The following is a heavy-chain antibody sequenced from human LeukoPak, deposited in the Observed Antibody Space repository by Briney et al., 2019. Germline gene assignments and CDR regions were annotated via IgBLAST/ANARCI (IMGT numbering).Heavy chain of an antibody. D-gene: IGHD3-3*01. CDR1: GGSLRGHF. CDR3: ARLNNVLRFLEWPEDAFDI. CDR2: IYHSGNI. Sequence: SETLSLTCTVSGGSLRGHFWNWIRQSPGKGLEWIGYIYHSGNINYNPSLKSRVTISVDTSKNQFSLKLSSVTAADTAVYYCARLNNVLRFLEWPEDAFDIWGQGTMVTVSS. V-gene: IGHV4-59*08. J-gene: IGHJ3*02.